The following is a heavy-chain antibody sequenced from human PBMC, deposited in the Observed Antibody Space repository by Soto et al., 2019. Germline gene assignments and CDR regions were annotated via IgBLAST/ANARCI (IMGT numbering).Heavy chain of an antibody. CDR1: GFTFSSYG. Sequence: GGSLRLSCAASGFTFSSYGMHWVRQAPGKGLEWVAVISYDGSNKYYADSVKGRFTISRDNSKNTLYLQMNSLRAEDTAVYYCAKSPWDLMVYASAFDPWGQGTLVTVSS. CDR2: ISYDGSNK. CDR3: AKSPWDLMVYASAFDP. J-gene: IGHJ5*02. V-gene: IGHV3-30*18. D-gene: IGHD2-8*01.